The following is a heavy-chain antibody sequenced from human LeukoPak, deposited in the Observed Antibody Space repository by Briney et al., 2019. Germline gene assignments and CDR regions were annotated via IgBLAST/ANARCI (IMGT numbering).Heavy chain of an antibody. CDR3: ARQKLYYDFWSGYYPFDY. J-gene: IGHJ4*02. Sequence: SETLSLTCTVSGGSISSSSYYWGWIRQPPGKWLEWIGSIYYSGSTYYNPSLKSRVTISVDTSKNQFSLKLSSVTAADTAVYYCARQKLYYDFWSGYYPFDYWGQGTLVTVSS. D-gene: IGHD3-3*01. CDR1: GGSISSSSYY. V-gene: IGHV4-39*01. CDR2: IYYSGST.